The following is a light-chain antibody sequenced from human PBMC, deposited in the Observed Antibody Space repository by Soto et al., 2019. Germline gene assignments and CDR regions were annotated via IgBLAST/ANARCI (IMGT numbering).Light chain of an antibody. J-gene: IGLJ1*01. V-gene: IGLV2-14*01. CDR3: SSYTNINTRACV. CDR2: EVT. CDR1: SGDIGSYNR. Sequence: QSALTQPASVSGSPGQSITISCTGTSGDIGSYNRVSWYQQHPGKAPKLLIYEVTDRPSGVSNRFSGSKSGNTASLTISGLQAEDEAEYHCSSYTNINTRACVFGTGTKV.